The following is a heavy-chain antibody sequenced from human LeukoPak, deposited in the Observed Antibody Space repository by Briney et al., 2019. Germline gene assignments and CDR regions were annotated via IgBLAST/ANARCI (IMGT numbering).Heavy chain of an antibody. D-gene: IGHD3-10*01. Sequence: ASAKVSCKASGYTFTSYGISWVRQAPGQGLEWMGWISAYNGNTNYAQKLQGSVTMTTDTSTSTAYMELRSLRSDDTAVYYCARSRFGEFHFDYWGQGTLVTVSS. CDR2: ISAYNGNT. CDR3: ARSRFGEFHFDY. V-gene: IGHV1-18*04. CDR1: GYTFTSYG. J-gene: IGHJ4*02.